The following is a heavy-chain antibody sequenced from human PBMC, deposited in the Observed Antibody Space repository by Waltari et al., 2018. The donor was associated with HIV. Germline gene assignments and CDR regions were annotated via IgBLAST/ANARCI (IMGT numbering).Heavy chain of an antibody. J-gene: IGHJ3*02. V-gene: IGHV4-39*07. CDR3: ARDRALLRLGDLSPGAFDI. CDR2: ICYSGST. D-gene: IGHD3-16*02. Sequence: QLQLQESGPGLVKPSGTLSLTCTVSGGSISSTSYYWGWIRPPPGKGLEWIARICYSGSTYDNPSLKSRVTISVDTSKTQFSQKLSSVTAAETAVYYCARDRALLRLGDLSPGAFDIWGQGTMVTVSS. CDR1: GGSISSTSYY.